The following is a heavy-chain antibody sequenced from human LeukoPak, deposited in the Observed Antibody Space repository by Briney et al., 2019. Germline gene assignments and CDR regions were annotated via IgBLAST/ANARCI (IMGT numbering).Heavy chain of an antibody. V-gene: IGHV5-51*01. J-gene: IGHJ3*02. CDR3: ARYCSGGSCYPDAFDI. D-gene: IGHD2-15*01. CDR1: GYSFTSYW. Sequence: GESLKISCKGSGYSFTSYWIGWVRQMPGKGLEWMGIIYPGDSDTRYSPSFQGQVTISADKSISTAYLQWSSLKASDTAMYYCARYCSGGSCYPDAFDIWGQGTMVTVSS. CDR2: IYPGDSDT.